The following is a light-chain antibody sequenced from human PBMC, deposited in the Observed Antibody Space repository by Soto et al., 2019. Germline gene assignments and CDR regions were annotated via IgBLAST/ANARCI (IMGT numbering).Light chain of an antibody. CDR1: SNDVGGYKY. V-gene: IGLV2-14*03. CDR3: SSYSSNNILSYV. Sequence: QSVLTQPASVSGAPGQSTTISCTGTSNDVGGYKYVSWYQQCPGTAPKLIMFEVNNRPSGVSDRFSGSRSANTASLTISGLQAQDEADYYCSSYSSNNILSYVFGTGTKLTVL. CDR2: EVN. J-gene: IGLJ1*01.